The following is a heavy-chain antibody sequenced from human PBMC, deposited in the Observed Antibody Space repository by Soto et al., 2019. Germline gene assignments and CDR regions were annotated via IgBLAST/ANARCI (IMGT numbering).Heavy chain of an antibody. Sequence: SETLSLTCTVSGDSITASYSNWAWIRQPPGKGLEWIGTFYYSGATSQNPPLRSRITISGDTSRNQFSLNLRSVTAADSGVYYCAKLVRDDVRRSDLAHWGQGTLVTVSS. CDR1: GDSITASYSN. D-gene: IGHD3-10*02. CDR2: FYYSGAT. J-gene: IGHJ4*02. V-gene: IGHV4-39*01. CDR3: AKLVRDDVRRSDLAH.